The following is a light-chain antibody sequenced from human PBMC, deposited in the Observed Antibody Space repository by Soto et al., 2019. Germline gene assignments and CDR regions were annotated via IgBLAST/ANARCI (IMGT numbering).Light chain of an antibody. Sequence: DIQMTQSPSSLSASVGDEVTITCRASQGISSYLAWYQQKPGKAPKLLIFDASNLERGVPSRFSGSGSRTHFSLSINNLQPEDVGTYFCQHYDNLPLTFGGGTKVDIK. V-gene: IGKV1-33*01. CDR2: DAS. CDR3: QHYDNLPLT. CDR1: QGISSY. J-gene: IGKJ4*01.